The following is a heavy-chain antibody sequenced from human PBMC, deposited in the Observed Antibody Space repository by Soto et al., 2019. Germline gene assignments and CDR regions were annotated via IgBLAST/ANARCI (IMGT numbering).Heavy chain of an antibody. CDR3: AKDRGVTMMILPDY. D-gene: IGHD3-22*01. V-gene: IGHV3-23*01. CDR1: GFTFSNFA. CDR2: ITNIGDST. Sequence: EVQLLESGGGLVQPGGSLRLSCAASGFTFSNFAMNWVRQVPGKGLEWVSTITNIGDSTYYADSVKGRFTVSRVNSMNTLYLQMDSLRAEDTAVYYCAKDRGVTMMILPDYWGQGTLVTVSS. J-gene: IGHJ4*02.